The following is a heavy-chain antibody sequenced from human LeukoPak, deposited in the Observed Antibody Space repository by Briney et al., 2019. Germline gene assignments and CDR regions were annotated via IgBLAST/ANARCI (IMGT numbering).Heavy chain of an antibody. CDR1: GFTFSSYA. V-gene: IGHV3-30-3*01. CDR2: ISYDGSNK. J-gene: IGHJ6*02. CDR3: ARALGGMDV. Sequence: GGSLRLSCAASGFTFSSYAMHWVRQAPGKGLEWVAVISYDGSNKYYADSVKGRFTISRDNSKNTLYLQMNSLRAEDTAVYYCARALGGMDVWGQGTTVTVSS.